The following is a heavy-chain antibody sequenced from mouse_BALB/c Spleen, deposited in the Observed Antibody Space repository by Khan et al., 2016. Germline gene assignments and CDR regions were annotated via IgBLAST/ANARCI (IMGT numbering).Heavy chain of an antibody. CDR3: VRPVYEGYDGWAY. V-gene: IGHV14-3*02. D-gene: IGHD2-3*01. CDR1: GFNIKDTY. Sequence: VQLQQSGAEFVKPGASVKLSCTASGFNIKDTYIHWVKQSPEQGLEWIGGIDPANGNTKFAPKFQGKAPITTDTSSNPAYLQRSGLTSEDTAVYYCVRPVYEGYDGWAYGGQGTLVTVSA. J-gene: IGHJ3*01. CDR2: IDPANGNT.